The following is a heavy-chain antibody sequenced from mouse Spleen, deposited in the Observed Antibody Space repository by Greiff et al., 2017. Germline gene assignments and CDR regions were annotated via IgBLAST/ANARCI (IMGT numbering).Heavy chain of an antibody. Sequence: VQLQESGAELARPGASVKMSCKASGYTFTSYTMHWVKQRPGQGLEWIGYINPSSGYTKYNQKFKDKATLTADKSSSTAYMQLSSLTSEDSAVYYCARVTGTGLYYFDYWGQGTTLTVSS. V-gene: IGHV1-4*01. J-gene: IGHJ2*01. CDR2: INPSSGYT. CDR1: GYTFTSYT. D-gene: IGHD4-1*01. CDR3: ARVTGTGLYYFDY.